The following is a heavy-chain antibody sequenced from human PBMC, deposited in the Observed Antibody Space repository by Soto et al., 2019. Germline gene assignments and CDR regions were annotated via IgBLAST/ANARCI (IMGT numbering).Heavy chain of an antibody. CDR1: GYTFNSYG. Sequence: QVQLVQSGAEVKKPGASVKVSCKASGYTFNSYGISWVRQAPGQGLEWMGWINGYNGNTKHAQKLQGRVTMTTDTSTSTAYMERRSLRSDDTAVYYCARELGPQLVDYWGQGTLVTVSS. V-gene: IGHV1-18*01. J-gene: IGHJ4*02. D-gene: IGHD6-13*01. CDR2: INGYNGNT. CDR3: ARELGPQLVDY.